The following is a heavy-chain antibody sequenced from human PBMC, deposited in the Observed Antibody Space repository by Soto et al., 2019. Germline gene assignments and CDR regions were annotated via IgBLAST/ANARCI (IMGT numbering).Heavy chain of an antibody. V-gene: IGHV1-18*04. J-gene: IGHJ4*02. D-gene: IGHD3-10*01. CDR1: GYTFSNYG. Sequence: QVQLVQSGDEVKKSGASVKVSCKASGYTFSNYGISWVRQAPGQGLEWMGWISGYNGLTAYAQNVQGRVTMTIDTPTRTVFMELTGLRSNDTAVYYCARDGGIRGFDSWGQGTRVTVSS. CDR2: ISGYNGLT. CDR3: ARDGGIRGFDS.